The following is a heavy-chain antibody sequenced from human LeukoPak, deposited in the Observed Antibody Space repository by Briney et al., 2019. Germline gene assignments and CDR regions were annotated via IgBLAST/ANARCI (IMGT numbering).Heavy chain of an antibody. CDR1: GFTFSSYG. V-gene: IGHV3-30*03. J-gene: IGHJ4*02. Sequence: PGRSLRLSCAASGFTFSSYGMHWVRQAPGKGLEWVAVISYDGSNKYYADSVKGRFTISRDNSKNTLYLQMNSLRAEDTAVYYCARARGYCSSTSCYFDYWGQGTLVTVSS. D-gene: IGHD2-2*01. CDR3: ARARGYCSSTSCYFDY. CDR2: ISYDGSNK.